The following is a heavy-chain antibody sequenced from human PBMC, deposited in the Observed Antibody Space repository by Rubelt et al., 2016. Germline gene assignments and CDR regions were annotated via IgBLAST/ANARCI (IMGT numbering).Heavy chain of an antibody. V-gene: IGHV3-33*01. D-gene: IGHD3-10*01. CDR3: ARYGSGRNYVDPFDY. Sequence: QAPGKGLEWVAVVRFDGTRTYYADSVRGRFTMSRDNSRSTLYLQMNSLRDEDTAVYYCARYGSGRNYVDPFDYWGQGTMVTVSS. J-gene: IGHJ4*02. CDR2: VRFDGTRT.